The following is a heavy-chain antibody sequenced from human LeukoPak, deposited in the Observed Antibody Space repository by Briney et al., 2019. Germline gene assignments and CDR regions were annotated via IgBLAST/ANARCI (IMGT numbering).Heavy chain of an antibody. CDR1: GVSFRGYY. D-gene: IGHD2-2*01. CDR2: INHSGST. J-gene: IGHJ6*03. Sequence: PSETLSLTCAVYGVSFRGYYWSWIRQPPGKGLEWIGEINHSGSTNYNPSLKSRVTISVDTSKTQFSLKVTSVTAADTAVYYCARAPRDRGYCGATSCFEYMDVWGRGTTVTISS. CDR3: ARAPRDRGYCGATSCFEYMDV. V-gene: IGHV4-34*01.